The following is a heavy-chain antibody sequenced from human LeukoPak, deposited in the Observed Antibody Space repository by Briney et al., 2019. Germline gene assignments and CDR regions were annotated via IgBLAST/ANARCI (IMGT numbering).Heavy chain of an antibody. J-gene: IGHJ4*02. CDR3: AKVFSGYSFDY. V-gene: IGHV1-2*02. CDR2: INPNSGDT. D-gene: IGHD3-22*01. CDR1: GYTFTGYY. Sequence: GASVKVSCKASGYTFTGYYMHWMRQAPGQGLEWMGWINPNSGDTNYAQKFQGRVTMTRDTSISTAYMELSRLRSDDTAVYYFAKVFSGYSFDYWGQGTLVTVSS.